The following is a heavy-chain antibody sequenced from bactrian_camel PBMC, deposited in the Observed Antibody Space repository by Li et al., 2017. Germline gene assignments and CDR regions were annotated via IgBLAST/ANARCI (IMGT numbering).Heavy chain of an antibody. Sequence: VQLVESGGGSVEAGGSLRLDCAASGYSSSMYCMAWFRQVPGKEREGLAAVDSGGSTSYAASVKGRFTISKDNAKNTLYLQMNSLKPEDTAMYYCAADNRLNIEYSRFYHLRYQSWGQGTQVTVS. CDR3: AADNRLNIEYSRFYHLRYQS. CDR2: VDSGGST. D-gene: IGHD1*01. V-gene: IGHV3S53*01. J-gene: IGHJ4*01. CDR1: GYSSSMYC.